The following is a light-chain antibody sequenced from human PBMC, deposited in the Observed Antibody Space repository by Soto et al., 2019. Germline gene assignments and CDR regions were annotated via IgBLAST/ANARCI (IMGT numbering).Light chain of an antibody. CDR1: QSVSSY. CDR2: DAS. CDR3: QQRSNWLT. Sequence: ETVLMQSPRTLSFSPGERATLSCRASQSVSSYLAWYQQKPGQAPRLLIYDASNRATGIPARFSGSGSGTDFTLTISSLEPEDFAVYYCQQRSNWLTFGGGTKVDIK. J-gene: IGKJ4*01. V-gene: IGKV3-11*01.